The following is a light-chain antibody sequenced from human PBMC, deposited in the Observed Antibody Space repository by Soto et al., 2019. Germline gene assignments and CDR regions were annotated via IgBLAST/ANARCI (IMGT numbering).Light chain of an antibody. Sequence: EIVLTQSPGTLSLSPGERATLSCRASQSVSSSYLAWYQQKPGQAPRLLIYGASNRATAIPDRFSGSGSGTDFTLTISSLQSEDFASYFCQHTFNSPPWTFGQGTKVDIK. CDR1: QSVSSSY. V-gene: IGKV3-20*01. CDR3: QHTFNSPPWT. J-gene: IGKJ1*01. CDR2: GAS.